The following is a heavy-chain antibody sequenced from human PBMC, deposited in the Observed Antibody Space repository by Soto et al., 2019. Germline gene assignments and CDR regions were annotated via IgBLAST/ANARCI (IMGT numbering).Heavy chain of an antibody. CDR2: IWYDGSNK. Sequence: GGSLRVSCAAAGGTCSSYGRHWVSQDQGKGLEWVAVIWYDGSNKYYADSVKGRFTISRDNSKNTLYLQMNSLRAEDTAVYYCARDRAVDYDFWSGSGFYYGMAVRGHGTTVPVSS. V-gene: IGHV3-33*01. D-gene: IGHD3-3*01. CDR1: GGTCSSYG. J-gene: IGHJ6*02. CDR3: ARDRAVDYDFWSGSGFYYGMAV.